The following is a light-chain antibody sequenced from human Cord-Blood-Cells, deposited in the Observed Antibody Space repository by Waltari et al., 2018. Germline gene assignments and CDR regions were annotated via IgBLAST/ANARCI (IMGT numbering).Light chain of an antibody. V-gene: IGLV2-23*01. CDR1: SSDVGSYNL. J-gene: IGLJ2*01. Sequence: QSALTQPASVSGSPGQSITISCTGTSSDVGSYNLVSWYQQHPGKAPKLMIYEGSKRPSGFSNRFSGSKSGNTVSLTISGLQAEDEADYYCCSYAGSSTYVVFGGGTKLTVL. CDR3: CSYAGSSTYVV. CDR2: EGS.